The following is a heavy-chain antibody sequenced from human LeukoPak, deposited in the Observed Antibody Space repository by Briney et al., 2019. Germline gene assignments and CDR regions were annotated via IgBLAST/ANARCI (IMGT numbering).Heavy chain of an antibody. Sequence: PSETLSLTCTVSGYSISSGHYWGWIRQPPGKGLEWIGSIYHSGSTHYKPSLKSRVTISVDTSKNPFSLKLSSVTAADTAVYYCVGRKESGYYLYYYYYMDVWGKGTTVTVSS. V-gene: IGHV4-38-2*02. CDR1: GYSISSGHY. CDR3: VGRKESGYYLYYYYYMDV. CDR2: IYHSGST. J-gene: IGHJ6*03. D-gene: IGHD3-22*01.